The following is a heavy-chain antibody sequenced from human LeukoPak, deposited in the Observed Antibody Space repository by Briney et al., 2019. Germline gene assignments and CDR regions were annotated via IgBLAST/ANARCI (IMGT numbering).Heavy chain of an antibody. D-gene: IGHD3-10*01. CDR3: ARGRHMVRGVIINDY. J-gene: IGHJ4*02. V-gene: IGHV1-69*01. CDR1: GGTFSSYA. CDR2: IIPIFGTA. Sequence: SVKVSCKASGGTFSSYAISWVRQAPGQGLEWMGGIIPIFGTANYAQKFQGRVTITADESTSTAYMELSSLRSEDTAVYYCARGRHMVRGVIINDYWGQGTLVTVSS.